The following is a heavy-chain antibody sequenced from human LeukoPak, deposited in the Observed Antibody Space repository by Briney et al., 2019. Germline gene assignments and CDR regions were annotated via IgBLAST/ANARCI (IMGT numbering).Heavy chain of an antibody. V-gene: IGHV1-18*01. CDR1: GYTFTSYG. Sequence: APVKVSCKASGYTFTSYGISWVRQAPGQGLEWMGWISAYNGNTNYAQKLQGRVTMTTDTSTSTAYMELRSLRSDDTAVYYCARDYGDYGAYYYYGMDVWGQGTTVTVSS. CDR2: ISAYNGNT. J-gene: IGHJ6*02. CDR3: ARDYGDYGAYYYYGMDV. D-gene: IGHD4-17*01.